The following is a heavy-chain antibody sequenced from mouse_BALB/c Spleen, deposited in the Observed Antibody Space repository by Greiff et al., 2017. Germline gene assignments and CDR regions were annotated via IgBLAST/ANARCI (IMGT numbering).Heavy chain of an antibody. D-gene: IGHD2-2*01. J-gene: IGHJ4*01. CDR2: ISSCGGGT. Sequence: EVMLVESGGGLVKPGGSLKLSCAASGFAFSSYDMSWVRQTPEKRLEWVAYISSCGGGTYYPDTVKGRFTISRDNAKNTLYLQMSSLKSEDTAMCYCASHGGLGYAMDYWGQGTSVTVSS. CDR3: ASHGGLGYAMDY. V-gene: IGHV5-12-1*01. CDR1: GFAFSSYD.